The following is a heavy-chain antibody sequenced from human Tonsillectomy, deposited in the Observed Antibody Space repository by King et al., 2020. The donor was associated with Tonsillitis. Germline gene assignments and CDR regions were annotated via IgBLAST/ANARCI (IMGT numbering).Heavy chain of an antibody. Sequence: VQLVESGGGLVKPGGSLRLSCAASGFTFSSFTMNWVRQAPGKGLEWVSSISRSSSYIYQADSLKGRFTISRDNAKNSLYLQMNCLRVEDTAVYYCARGGGDYYDTSGYIDSWGQGTLVTVSS. D-gene: IGHD3-22*01. J-gene: IGHJ4*02. CDR2: ISRSSSYI. CDR3: ARGGGDYYDTSGYIDS. CDR1: GFTFSSFT. V-gene: IGHV3-21*01.